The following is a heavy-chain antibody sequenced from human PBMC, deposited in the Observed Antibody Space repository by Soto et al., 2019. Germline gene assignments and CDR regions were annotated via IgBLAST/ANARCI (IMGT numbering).Heavy chain of an antibody. CDR1: GGSISGYY. Sequence: SETLSLTCTVYGGSISGYYWSWIRQPPGKGLEWIGEINHSGSTNYNPSLKSRVTISVDTSKNQFSLKLSSVTAADTAVYYCARVARFNMIVVVQKPRLKWYLDSWGKGTLVTVSS. CDR3: ARVARFNMIVVVQKPRLKWYLDS. D-gene: IGHD3-22*01. V-gene: IGHV4-34*01. CDR2: INHSGST. J-gene: IGHJ4*02.